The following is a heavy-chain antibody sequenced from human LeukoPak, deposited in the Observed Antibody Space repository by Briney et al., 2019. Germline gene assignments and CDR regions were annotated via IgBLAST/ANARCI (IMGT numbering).Heavy chain of an antibody. D-gene: IGHD3-22*01. J-gene: IGHJ6*03. CDR2: ISSTSSYI. Sequence: GGSLRLSCAASGFTFSSYNMNWVRQAPGKGLEWVSSISSTSSYIYYADSVKGRFTISRDNAKNSLYLQMNSLRAEDTAVYYCARAPFSSSGYYKRYYYYMDVWGKGTTVTVSS. CDR1: GFTFSSYN. CDR3: ARAPFSSSGYYKRYYYYMDV. V-gene: IGHV3-21*01.